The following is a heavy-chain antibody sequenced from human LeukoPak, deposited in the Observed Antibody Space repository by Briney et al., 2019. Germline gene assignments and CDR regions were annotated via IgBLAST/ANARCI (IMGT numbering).Heavy chain of an antibody. D-gene: IGHD6-13*01. J-gene: IGHJ6*03. V-gene: IGHV3-23*01. CDR2: ISGSGGST. Sequence: GALRLSCAASGFTFSSYAMSWVRQAPGKGLEWVSAISGSGGSTYYADSVKGRFTISRDNSKNTLYLQMNSLRAEDTAVYYCAKDLYSSSWGHYYYYYMDVWGKGTTVTVSS. CDR1: GFTFSSYA. CDR3: AKDLYSSSWGHYYYYYMDV.